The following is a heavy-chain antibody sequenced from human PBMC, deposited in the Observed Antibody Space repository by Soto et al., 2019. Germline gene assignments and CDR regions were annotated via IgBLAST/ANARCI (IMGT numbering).Heavy chain of an antibody. CDR2: ISAYNGNT. J-gene: IGHJ4*02. Sequence: ASVQVSCKASGYTFTNFGISWVRQATGQGLEWMGWISAYNGNTNYAQKFQGRVTITADESTSTAYMELSSLRSEDTAVYYCARVGPPSDYWGQGTLVTVSS. CDR1: GYTFTNFG. CDR3: ARVGPPSDY. V-gene: IGHV1-18*01.